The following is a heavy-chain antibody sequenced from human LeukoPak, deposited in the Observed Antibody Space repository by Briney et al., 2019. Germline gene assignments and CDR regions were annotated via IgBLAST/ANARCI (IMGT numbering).Heavy chain of an antibody. Sequence: PSETLSLTCTVSGGSISSSSYYWGWIRQPPGKGLEWIGSIYYSGSTYYNPSLKSRVTISVDTSKNQFSLELSSVTAADTAVYYCARSPETGEGFDYWGQGTLVTVSS. CDR3: ARSPETGEGFDY. J-gene: IGHJ4*02. D-gene: IGHD7-27*01. CDR2: IYYSGST. CDR1: GGSISSSSYY. V-gene: IGHV4-39*07.